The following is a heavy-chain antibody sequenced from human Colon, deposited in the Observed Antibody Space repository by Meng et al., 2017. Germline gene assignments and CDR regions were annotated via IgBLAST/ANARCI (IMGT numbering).Heavy chain of an antibody. V-gene: IGHV4-39*01. CDR3: VRSSGWVRTGFDP. J-gene: IGHJ5*02. D-gene: IGHD6-19*01. CDR1: GGAISTSGSY. CDR2: IGHSGIT. Sequence: QPQLQESGPGLVKPSEALSLTRRASGGAISTSGSYWGWIRKPPGKGLEWIGSIGHSGITYYTPSLKSRVTVSIDTSKSQFSLKLTSVTAADTAVYYCVRSSGWVRTGFDPWGQGTLVTVSS.